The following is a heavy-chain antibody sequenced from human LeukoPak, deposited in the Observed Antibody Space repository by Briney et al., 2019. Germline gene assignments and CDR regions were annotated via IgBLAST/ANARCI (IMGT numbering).Heavy chain of an antibody. CDR1: GGSISSYY. Sequence: SETLSLTCTVSGGSISSYYWSWIRQPPGKGLEWIGYIYYSGSTNYNPSLKSRVTISVDTSKNQFSLKLSSVTAEDTAVYYCARVRWDGYYYYYGMDVWGQGTTVTVSS. D-gene: IGHD1-26*01. CDR3: ARVRWDGYYYYYGMDV. CDR2: IYYSGST. J-gene: IGHJ6*02. V-gene: IGHV4-59*01.